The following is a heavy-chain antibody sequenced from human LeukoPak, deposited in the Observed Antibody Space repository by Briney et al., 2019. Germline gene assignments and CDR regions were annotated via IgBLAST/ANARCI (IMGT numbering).Heavy chain of an antibody. V-gene: IGHV3-23*01. CDR2: ITPNADRT. D-gene: IGHD3-22*01. J-gene: IGHJ1*01. Sequence: GGSLRLSCAASGFTFGSYGMSWVRQAPGKGLEWVSFITPNADRTSYADSVEGRFAISRDNPRNTLYMQMNSLRDEDTALYYCAIMHGYYDGSGYWVQRGQGTLVTVSS. CDR1: GFTFGSYG. CDR3: AIMHGYYDGSGYWVQ.